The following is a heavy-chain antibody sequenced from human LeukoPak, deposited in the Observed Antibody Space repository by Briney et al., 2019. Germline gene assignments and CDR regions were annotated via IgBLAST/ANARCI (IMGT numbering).Heavy chain of an antibody. CDR1: GGSISSSSYY. Sequence: SETLSLTCTVSGGSISSSSYYWGWIRQPPGKGLEWIGSLHYGGSTYYNPSLKSRVTISVDTSKKQISMKQNSVTAADTAVYYCARLTFHYDGSGYYFDYWGQGTLVTVSS. V-gene: IGHV4-39*01. CDR2: LHYGGST. D-gene: IGHD3-22*01. CDR3: ARLTFHYDGSGYYFDY. J-gene: IGHJ4*02.